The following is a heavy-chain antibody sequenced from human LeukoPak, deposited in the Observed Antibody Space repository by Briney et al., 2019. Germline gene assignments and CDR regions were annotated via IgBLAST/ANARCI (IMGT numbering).Heavy chain of an antibody. V-gene: IGHV1-2*04. D-gene: IGHD6-19*01. CDR2: INPNSGGT. Sequence: ASVKVSCKASGDTFSNDAISWVRQAPGQGLEWMGWINPNSGGTNYAQKFQGWVTMTRDTSISTAYMELSRLRSDDTAVYYCARGTHIAVAGTTLLDYWGQGTLVTFSS. J-gene: IGHJ4*02. CDR3: ARGTHIAVAGTTLLDY. CDR1: GDTFSNDA.